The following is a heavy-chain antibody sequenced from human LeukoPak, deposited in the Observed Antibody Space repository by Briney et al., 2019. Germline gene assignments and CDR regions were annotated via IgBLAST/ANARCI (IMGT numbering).Heavy chain of an antibody. CDR1: GFTFGDYA. D-gene: IGHD3-16*01. V-gene: IGHV3-49*03. CDR2: IRSKAFGGTT. J-gene: IGHJ6*03. Sequence: GGSLRLSCSASGFTFGDYAMSWFRQAPGKGLEWVGFIRSKAFGGTTEYAASLKGRFTISSDDSKTIAYLQMNSLKTEDTAVYYCTREARATHGWGLNYYYYMDVWGKGTTVTVSS. CDR3: TREARATHGWGLNYYYYMDV.